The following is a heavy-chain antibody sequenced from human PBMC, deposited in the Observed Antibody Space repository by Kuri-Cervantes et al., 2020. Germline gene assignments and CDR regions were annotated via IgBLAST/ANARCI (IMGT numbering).Heavy chain of an antibody. Sequence: GESLKISCAASGFTFSSYSMNWVRQASGKGLEWVSYISSSGRTIYYAASVKGRFTISRDNAKNSLYLQMNSLRDEDTAVYYCARDRHGDYDFDYWGQGTLVTVSS. V-gene: IGHV3-48*02. J-gene: IGHJ4*02. CDR2: ISSSGRTI. CDR1: GFTFSSYS. D-gene: IGHD4-17*01. CDR3: ARDRHGDYDFDY.